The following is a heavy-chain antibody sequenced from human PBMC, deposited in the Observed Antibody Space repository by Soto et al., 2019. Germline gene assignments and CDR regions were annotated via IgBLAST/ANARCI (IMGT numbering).Heavy chain of an antibody. D-gene: IGHD3-22*01. CDR1: GGTFSSYA. J-gene: IGHJ3*02. CDR3: ASYYDSSGPDAFDI. CDR2: IIPIFGTA. Sequence: SVKVSCKASGGTFSSYAISWVRQAPGQGLEWMEGIIPIFGTANYAQKFQGRVTITADESTSTAYMELSSLRSEDTAVYYCASYYDSSGPDAFDIWGQGTMVTVSS. V-gene: IGHV1-69*13.